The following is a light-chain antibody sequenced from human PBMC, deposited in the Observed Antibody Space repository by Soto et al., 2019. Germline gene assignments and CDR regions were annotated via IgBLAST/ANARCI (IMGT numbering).Light chain of an antibody. CDR3: QSYDSSLSHVV. Sequence: QSVLTQPPSVSGAPGQRVTIPCTGSSSNIGSYYDVHWYQQLPGTVPKLLIYGDNNRPSGVPDRFSGSKSGTSASLAITGLQAEDDADYSCQSYDSSLSHVVFGGGTKLTVL. J-gene: IGLJ2*01. CDR1: SSNIGSYYD. CDR2: GDN. V-gene: IGLV1-40*01.